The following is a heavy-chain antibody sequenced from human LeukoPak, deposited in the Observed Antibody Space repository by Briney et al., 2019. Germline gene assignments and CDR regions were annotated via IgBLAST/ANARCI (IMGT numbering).Heavy chain of an antibody. CDR1: GGSFSGYY. J-gene: IGHJ3*02. V-gene: IGHV4-59*10. Sequence: SETLSLTCAVYGGSFSGYYWSWIRQPPGKGLEWIGRIYTSGSTNYNPSLKSRVTISVDTSKNQFSLKLSSVTAADTAVYYCARVVYAFDIWGQGTMVTVSS. D-gene: IGHD2-15*01. CDR3: ARVVYAFDI. CDR2: IYTSGST.